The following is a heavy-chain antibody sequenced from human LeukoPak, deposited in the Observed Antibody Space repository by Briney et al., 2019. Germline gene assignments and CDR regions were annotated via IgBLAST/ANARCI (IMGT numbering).Heavy chain of an antibody. V-gene: IGHV3-74*01. CDR1: GFTFSSYW. J-gene: IGHJ4*02. Sequence: GGSLRLSCAASGFTFSSYWMHWVRQAPGKGLVWVSRINTDGSSTSYADSVKGRFTISRDNAKNTLYLQMNSLRAEGTAFYYCAKAELGVDTFFDYWGQGTLVTVSS. CDR2: INTDGSST. D-gene: IGHD3-3*01. CDR3: AKAELGVDTFFDY.